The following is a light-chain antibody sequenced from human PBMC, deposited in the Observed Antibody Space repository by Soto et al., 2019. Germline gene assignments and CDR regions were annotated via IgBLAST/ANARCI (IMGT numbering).Light chain of an antibody. Sequence: QSAPTQPPSASGSPGQSVTISCTGTSSDVGGYNYVSWYQQHPGKAPKLMIYEVSKRPAGVPDRFSGSKSGNTASLTVSGLQADDEADYYCSSYAGSNNLYVFGTGTQVTVL. CDR2: EVS. CDR1: SSDVGGYNY. J-gene: IGLJ1*01. V-gene: IGLV2-8*01. CDR3: SSYAGSNNLYV.